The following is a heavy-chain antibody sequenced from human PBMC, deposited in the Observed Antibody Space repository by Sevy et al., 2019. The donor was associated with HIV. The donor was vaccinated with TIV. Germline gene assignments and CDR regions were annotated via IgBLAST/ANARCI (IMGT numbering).Heavy chain of an antibody. J-gene: IGHJ4*02. V-gene: IGHV3-7*03. CDR1: GFTFNNFW. CDR3: AKDLGATITTYYFDY. D-gene: IGHD5-12*01. CDR2: IKPDGSES. Sequence: GGSLRLSCVASGFTFNNFWMAWVRQAPGKGLEWFANIKPDGSESNHVGSVKGRFTISRDNAKNSLYLQMNSLTAEDTAVYYCAKDLGATITTYYFDYWGQGTLVTVSS.